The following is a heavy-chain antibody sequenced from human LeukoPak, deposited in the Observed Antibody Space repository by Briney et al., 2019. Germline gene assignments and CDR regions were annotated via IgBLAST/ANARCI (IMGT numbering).Heavy chain of an antibody. Sequence: GGSLRLSCAASGFTFSSYWMHWVRQAPGKGLVWVSRINTDGSSTSYADSVKGRFTISRDNAKNTLYLQMSSLRAEDTAVYYCARGVVVVAANLNWFDPWGQGTLVTVSS. J-gene: IGHJ5*02. CDR2: INTDGSST. D-gene: IGHD2-15*01. CDR1: GFTFSSYW. CDR3: ARGVVVVAANLNWFDP. V-gene: IGHV3-74*01.